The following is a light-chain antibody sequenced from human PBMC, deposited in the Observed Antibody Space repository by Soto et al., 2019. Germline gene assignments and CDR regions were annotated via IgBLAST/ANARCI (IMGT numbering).Light chain of an antibody. CDR1: TSDVSIYNY. V-gene: IGLV2-14*01. CDR3: CPYSSSTNLD. CDR2: GVS. J-gene: IGLJ1*01. Sequence: QSVLTQPASVSGSPGQSITISCTGTTSDVSIYNYVSWYQQHPGKAPKLMIYGVSNRPSGVSNRFSGAKSGHKASLTISGLQVEDEAVYHSCPYSSSTNLDIGPGTKVTV.